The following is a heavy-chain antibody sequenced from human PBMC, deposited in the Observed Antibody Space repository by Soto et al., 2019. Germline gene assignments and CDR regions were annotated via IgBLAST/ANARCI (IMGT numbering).Heavy chain of an antibody. Sequence: PSETLSLTCTVSGGSISGYYWSWIRQPPGKGLEWLGYTFYSGTTNYNPSLQSRLTISVDTSKNQFSLTLSSVTAADTAVYYCAKGGGRGVPGGDYFDYWVPETLLVTVSS. CDR2: TFYSGTT. CDR3: AKGGGRGVPGGDYFDY. V-gene: IGHV4-59*01. CDR1: GGSISGYY. D-gene: IGHD2-21*01. J-gene: IGHJ4*03.